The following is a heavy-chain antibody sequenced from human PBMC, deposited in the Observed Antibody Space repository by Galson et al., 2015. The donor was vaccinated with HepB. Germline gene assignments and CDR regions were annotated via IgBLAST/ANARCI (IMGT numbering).Heavy chain of an antibody. CDR2: IIPIFGTA. V-gene: IGHV1-69*13. CDR3: VLVVVPAAKAYYYYMDV. J-gene: IGHJ6*03. Sequence: SVKVSCKASGGTFSSYAISWVRQAPGQGLEWMGGIIPIFGTANYAQKFQGRVTITADESTSTAYMELSSLRSEDTAVYYCVLVVVPAAKAYYYYMDVWGKGTTVTVSS. D-gene: IGHD2-2*01. CDR1: GGTFSSYA.